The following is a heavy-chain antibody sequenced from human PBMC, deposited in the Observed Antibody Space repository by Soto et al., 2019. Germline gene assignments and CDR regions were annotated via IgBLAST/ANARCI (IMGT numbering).Heavy chain of an antibody. V-gene: IGHV3-33*05. Sequence: QVQLVESGEGVVQPGRSLSLSCAASGFDFSTYTMHWVRQAPGKGLAWVAFISYDGYDEDYADSVRGRFTISRDNSKNTLYLQMNSLRVEDTAVYYCARGVSYNWGLFDNWGQGTLVTVSS. CDR3: ARGVSYNWGLFDN. J-gene: IGHJ4*02. CDR1: GFDFSTYT. D-gene: IGHD7-27*01. CDR2: ISYDGYDE.